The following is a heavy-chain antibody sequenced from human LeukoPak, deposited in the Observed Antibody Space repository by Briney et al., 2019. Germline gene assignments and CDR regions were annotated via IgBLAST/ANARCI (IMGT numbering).Heavy chain of an antibody. CDR3: ARDLEGGDYVFDY. CDR1: GGTFSSYA. Sequence: SVKVSCKASGGTFSSYAISWVRQAPGQGLEWMGGIIPIFGTANYAQKFQGRVTITADESTSTAYMELSSLRSEDTAVYYCARDLEGGDYVFDYWGQGTLVTVSS. CDR2: IIPIFGTA. V-gene: IGHV1-69*13. D-gene: IGHD4-17*01. J-gene: IGHJ4*02.